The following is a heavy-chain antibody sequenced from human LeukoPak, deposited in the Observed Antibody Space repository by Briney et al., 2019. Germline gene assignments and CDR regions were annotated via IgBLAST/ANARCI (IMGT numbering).Heavy chain of an antibody. CDR3: GRDLTYSGGYYRF. J-gene: IGHJ4*01. CDR1: GFTFSSYS. CDR2: ISSSSSYI. D-gene: IGHD1-26*01. V-gene: IGHV3-21*01. Sequence: GGSLRLSCAASGFTFSSYSMNWVRRAPGEGLEWVSSISSSSSYIYYADSVKGRFTISRDNAKNSLYLQMNSLRAEDTAVYYCGRDLTYSGGYYRFWGHRALVTVSS.